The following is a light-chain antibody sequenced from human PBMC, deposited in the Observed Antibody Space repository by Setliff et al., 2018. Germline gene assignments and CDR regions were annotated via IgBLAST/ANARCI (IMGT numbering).Light chain of an antibody. CDR1: SSDVGGYNY. Sequence: SALTQPRAVSGSPGQSVTISCTGTSSDVGGYNYVSWYQQHPGKAPKLMIYDVSKRPSGVPDRFSGSKSGNTASLTTSGLQAEDEADYYCSSYTSSSTFVFGTGTKVTVL. V-gene: IGLV2-11*01. J-gene: IGLJ1*01. CDR2: DVS. CDR3: SSYTSSSTFV.